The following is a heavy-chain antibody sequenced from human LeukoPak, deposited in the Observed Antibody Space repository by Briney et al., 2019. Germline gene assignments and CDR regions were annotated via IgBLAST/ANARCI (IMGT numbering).Heavy chain of an antibody. J-gene: IGHJ4*02. CDR1: GYTFSSQS. Sequence: ASVKVSCKASGYTFSSQSIHWVRQATGQGLGWMGWMNPNSGNTGYAQKFQGRVTMTRNTSISTAYMELSSLRSEDTAVYYCARGDFDWPNFNWGQGTLVTVSS. V-gene: IGHV1-8*01. CDR3: ARGDFDWPNFN. D-gene: IGHD3-9*01. CDR2: MNPNSGNT.